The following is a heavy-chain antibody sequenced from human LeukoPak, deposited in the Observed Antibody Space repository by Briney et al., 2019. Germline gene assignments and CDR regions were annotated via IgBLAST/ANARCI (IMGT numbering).Heavy chain of an antibody. CDR2: IYTSGST. V-gene: IGHV4-4*07. D-gene: IGHD1-26*01. Sequence: SETLSLTCTVSGGSISSYYWSWIRQPAGKGLEWIGRIYTSGSTNYNPSLKSRVTMSVDTSKNQFSLKLSSVTAADTAVYYCARAGIVGANNAFDIWGQGTMVTVSS. CDR3: ARAGIVGANNAFDI. CDR1: GGSISSYY. J-gene: IGHJ3*02.